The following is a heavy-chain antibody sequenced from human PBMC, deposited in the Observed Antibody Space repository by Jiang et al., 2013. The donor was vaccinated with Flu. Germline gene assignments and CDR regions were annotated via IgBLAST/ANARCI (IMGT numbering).Heavy chain of an antibody. D-gene: IGHD3-22*01. Sequence: QTLSLTCAISGDSVSSNIAAWSWIRQSPSRGLEWLGRTYYRSKWYNDYAVSVKSRIAINPDTSKNQFSLQLNSVTPDDTAVYCCARDPADYYYDNSGHLIYYYYGMDVWGQGTTVTVSS. CDR3: ARDPADYYYDNSGHLIYYYYGMDV. V-gene: IGHV6-1*01. CDR2: TYYRSKWYN. CDR1: GDSVSSNIAA. J-gene: IGHJ6*02.